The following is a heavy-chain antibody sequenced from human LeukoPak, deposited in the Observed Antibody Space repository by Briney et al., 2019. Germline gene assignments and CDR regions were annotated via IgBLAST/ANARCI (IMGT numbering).Heavy chain of an antibody. CDR2: IGTAGDT. J-gene: IGHJ4*02. D-gene: IGHD5-18*01. CDR1: GFTFSSYD. Sequence: GGSLRLSCAASGFTFSSYDMHWVRQATGKGLEWVSAIGTAGDTYYPGSVKGRFTISRDNSKNTLYLQMNSLRAEDTAVYYCAKVTSSQLWTDWGQGTLVAVSS. CDR3: AKVTSSQLWTD. V-gene: IGHV3-13*01.